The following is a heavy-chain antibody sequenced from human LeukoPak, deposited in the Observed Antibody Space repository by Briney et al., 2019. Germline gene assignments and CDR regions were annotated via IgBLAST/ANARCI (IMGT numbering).Heavy chain of an antibody. Sequence: SETLSLTCAVYGGSFSGYYWSWIRQPPGKGLEWIGEINHSGSTNYNPSLKSRVTISVDTSKNQFSLKLSSVTAADTAMYYCAREAYDVLTSDWFDPWGQGTLVTVSS. CDR2: INHSGST. CDR3: AREAYDVLTSDWFDP. J-gene: IGHJ5*02. V-gene: IGHV4-34*01. D-gene: IGHD3-9*01. CDR1: GGSFSGYY.